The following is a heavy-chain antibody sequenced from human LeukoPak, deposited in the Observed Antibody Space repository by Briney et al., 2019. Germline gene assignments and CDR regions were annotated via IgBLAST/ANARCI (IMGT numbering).Heavy chain of an antibody. CDR1: GFTFSSYS. D-gene: IGHD1-26*01. J-gene: IGHJ4*02. V-gene: IGHV3-30*03. CDR3: ARGGDSGSYPYYFDY. Sequence: GGSLRLSCAASGFTFSSYSMNWVRQAPGKGLEWVAVISYDGSNKYYADSVKGRFTISRDNSKNTLYLQMNSLRAEDTAVYYCARGGDSGSYPYYFDYWGQGTLVTVSS. CDR2: ISYDGSNK.